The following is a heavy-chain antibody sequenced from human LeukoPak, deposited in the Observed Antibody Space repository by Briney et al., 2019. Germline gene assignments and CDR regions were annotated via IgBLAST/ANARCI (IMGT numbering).Heavy chain of an antibody. V-gene: IGHV3-64*01. CDR1: GFTFSSYA. CDR2: ISSNGGST. D-gene: IGHD3-10*01. CDR3: ARHRDYGSSDYYYYYMDV. J-gene: IGHJ6*03. Sequence: GGSLRLSCAASGFTFSSYAMHWVRQAPGKGLEYVSAISSNGGSTYYANSVKGRYTITRDNCKNTLYLKLGRLRAEDMAVYYCARHRDYGSSDYYYYYMDVWGKGTTVTVSS.